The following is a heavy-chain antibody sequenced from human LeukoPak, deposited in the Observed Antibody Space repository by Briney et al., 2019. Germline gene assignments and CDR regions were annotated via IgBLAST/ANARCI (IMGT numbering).Heavy chain of an antibody. V-gene: IGHV3-7*03. CDR1: GFTFGSYW. Sequence: PGGSLRLSCGASGFTFGSYWMSWVRQAPGKGLEWVASIKQDGYEKYYVDSVKGRFIISRDNAKNSLYVRMNSLRAEDTAIYYCERDGCCTGGSCYADYWGPGTLVTVSS. CDR2: IKQDGYEK. D-gene: IGHD2-15*01. J-gene: IGHJ4*02. CDR3: ERDGCCTGGSCYADY.